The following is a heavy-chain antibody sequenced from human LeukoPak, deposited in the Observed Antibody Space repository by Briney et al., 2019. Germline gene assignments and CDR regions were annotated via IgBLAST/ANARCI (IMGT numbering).Heavy chain of an antibody. D-gene: IGHD2-2*02. V-gene: IGHV4-39*01. CDR3: ARLYTLYYYYYMDV. J-gene: IGHJ6*03. CDR1: GGSISSGSYY. CDR2: IYYSGST. Sequence: PSETLSLTCTVSGGSISSGSYYWGWIRQPPGKGLEWIGSIYYSGSTYYNPSLKSRVTISVDTSKNQFSLKLSSVTAADTAVYYCARLYTLYYYYYMDVWGKGTTVTISS.